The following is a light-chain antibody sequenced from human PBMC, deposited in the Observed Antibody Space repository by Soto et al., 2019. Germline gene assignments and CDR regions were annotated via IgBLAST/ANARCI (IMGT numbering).Light chain of an antibody. CDR3: CSYAGSPFV. Sequence: QSALTQPASVSGSPGQSITISCTGTGSDVGGYNYVSWYQQHPGKAPKLMIYDVSKRPSGVPDRFSGSKSGNTASLTISGLQAEDEADYYCCSYAGSPFVFGTGTKLTVL. CDR2: DVS. J-gene: IGLJ1*01. CDR1: GSDVGGYNY. V-gene: IGLV2-11*01.